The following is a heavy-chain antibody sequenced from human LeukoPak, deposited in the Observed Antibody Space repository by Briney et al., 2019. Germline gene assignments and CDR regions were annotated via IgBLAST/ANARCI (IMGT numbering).Heavy chain of an antibody. CDR2: TNTNGSGT. CDR3: ARGNAHYALFDY. CDR1: GFTFSSHY. Sequence: LTLSCAASGFTFSSHYMHWIRHNPATGLVTDSRTNTNGSGTSNADSAKSRFTISRDNAKSTLYLQMKTLRAEDTPVYYCARGNAHYALFDYWGQETLVTVSS. D-gene: IGHD3-16*01. V-gene: IGHV3-74*01. J-gene: IGHJ4*02.